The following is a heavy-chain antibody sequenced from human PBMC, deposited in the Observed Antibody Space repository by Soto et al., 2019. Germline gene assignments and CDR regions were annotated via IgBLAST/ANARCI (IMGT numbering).Heavy chain of an antibody. V-gene: IGHV1-69*13. CDR3: ARAGDAFWSGYSSPPGYYGMDV. D-gene: IGHD3-3*01. J-gene: IGHJ6*02. Sequence: ASVKVSCKASGGTFSSYAISWVRQAPGQGLECMGGIIPIFGTANYARKCQGRVTITADESTSSAYMGLSSLRSEDTAVYYWARAGDAFWSGYSSPPGYYGMDVWGQGTTVTVSS. CDR2: IIPIFGTA. CDR1: GGTFSSYA.